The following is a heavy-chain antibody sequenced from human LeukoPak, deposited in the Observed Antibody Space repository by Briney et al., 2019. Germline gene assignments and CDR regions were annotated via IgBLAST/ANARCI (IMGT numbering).Heavy chain of an antibody. D-gene: IGHD3-9*01. CDR1: GFTVSKDY. CDR2: IYGGGTT. V-gene: IGHV3-66*01. J-gene: IGHJ6*02. CDR3: ARVARYYDILTGYHNYSGVDV. Sequence: GGSLRLSCAGSGFTVSKDYMTWVRQAPGKGLECVSAIYGGGTTYYADSVKGRFTISRDSSSNTLHLQMNSLRAEDTAVYYCARVARYYDILTGYHNYSGVDVWGQGTTVIVSS.